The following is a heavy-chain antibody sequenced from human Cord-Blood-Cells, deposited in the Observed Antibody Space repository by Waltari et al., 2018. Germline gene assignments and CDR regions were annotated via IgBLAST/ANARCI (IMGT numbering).Heavy chain of an antibody. CDR3: AKVSRGDWYFDL. Sequence: EVQLLESGGGLVQPGGSLRLSCAASGFTFSSYAMSWVRQAPGKGLDWVSAISGSGGSTYYADSVKGRFTISRDNSKNTLYLQMNSLRAEDTAVYYCAKVSRGDWYFDLWGRGTLVTVSS. CDR2: ISGSGGST. CDR1: GFTFSSYA. V-gene: IGHV3-23*01. J-gene: IGHJ2*01. D-gene: IGHD3-10*01.